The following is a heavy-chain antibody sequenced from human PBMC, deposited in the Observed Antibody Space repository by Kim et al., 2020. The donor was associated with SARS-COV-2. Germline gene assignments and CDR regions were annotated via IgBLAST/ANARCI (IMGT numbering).Heavy chain of an antibody. D-gene: IGHD2-15*01. V-gene: IGHV5-51*01. J-gene: IGHJ6*02. Sequence: GESLKISCKGSGYSFTSYLIGWVRQMPGKGLEWMGIIYPGDSDTRYSPSFQGQVTISADKSISTAYLQWSSLKASDTAMYYCARTEVVVAATLGMDVWGQGTTVTVSS. CDR1: GYSFTSYL. CDR2: IYPGDSDT. CDR3: ARTEVVVAATLGMDV.